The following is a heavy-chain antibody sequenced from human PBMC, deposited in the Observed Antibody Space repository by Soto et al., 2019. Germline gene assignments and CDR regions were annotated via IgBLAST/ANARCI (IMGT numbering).Heavy chain of an antibody. CDR3: ARDKFRMVFGVVTPTGPPDY. J-gene: IGHJ4*02. V-gene: IGHV1-69*05. Sequence: AAVKVSCKASGGTFSSYAISWGRQAPGQGLEWMGGIIPIFGTANYAQKFQGRVTISRDNSKNTLYLQMNSLRAEDTAVYYCARDKFRMVFGVVTPTGPPDYWGQGTLVTVSS. CDR2: IIPIFGTA. CDR1: GGTFSSYA. D-gene: IGHD3-3*01.